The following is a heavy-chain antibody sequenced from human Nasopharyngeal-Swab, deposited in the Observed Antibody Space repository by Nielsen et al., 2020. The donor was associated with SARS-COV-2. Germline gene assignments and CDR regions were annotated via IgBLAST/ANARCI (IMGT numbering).Heavy chain of an antibody. Sequence: SEPLSLPCTVSGGPTSSGGYYWSWIRQHPGKGLEWIGYIYYSGSTYYNPSLKSRVTISVNTAKNQFSLKLSSVTAADTAVYYCARRWYSSGWLGFDYWGQGTLVTVSS. CDR2: IYYSGST. CDR3: ARRWYSSGWLGFDY. CDR1: GGPTSSGGYY. V-gene: IGHV4-31*03. J-gene: IGHJ4*02. D-gene: IGHD6-19*01.